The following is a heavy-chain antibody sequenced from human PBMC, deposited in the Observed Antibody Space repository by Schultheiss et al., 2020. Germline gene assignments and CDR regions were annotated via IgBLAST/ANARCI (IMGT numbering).Heavy chain of an antibody. V-gene: IGHV1-3*01. J-gene: IGHJ6*02. CDR2: INAGNGNT. CDR1: GYTFTSYA. D-gene: IGHD4-11*01. CDR3: ARGNLQNYYYYYGMDV. Sequence: ASVKVSCKASGYTFTSYAMHWVRQAPGQRLEWMGWINAGNGNTKYSQKFQGRVTITRDTSASTAYMELSSLRSEDTAVYYCARGNLQNYYYYYGMDVWGQGTTVTVSS.